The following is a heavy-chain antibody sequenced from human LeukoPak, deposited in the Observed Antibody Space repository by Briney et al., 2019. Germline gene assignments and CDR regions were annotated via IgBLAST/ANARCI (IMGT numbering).Heavy chain of an antibody. D-gene: IGHD3-10*01. Sequence: SVKVSCKASGGTFSSYAISWVRQAPGQGLEWMGGVIPIFGTANYAQKFQGRVTITADESTSTAYMELSSLRSEDTAVYYCATYTVRGDYYYYMDVWGKGTTVTVSS. V-gene: IGHV1-69*01. CDR3: ATYTVRGDYYYYMDV. CDR2: VIPIFGTA. CDR1: GGTFSSYA. J-gene: IGHJ6*03.